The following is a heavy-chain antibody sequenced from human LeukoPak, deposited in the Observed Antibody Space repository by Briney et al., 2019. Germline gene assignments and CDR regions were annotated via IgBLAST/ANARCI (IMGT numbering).Heavy chain of an antibody. CDR2: ISFDGSNK. CDR1: GFTFSSYA. V-gene: IGHV3-30*18. Sequence: PGGSLTLSCAVSGFTFSSYAVHWLRQATGKGLEWVAVISFDGSNKYYADSVKGRFTISRDNSKDALYLQKISLRADDTAVYYCAKDTAISGSHRTLGFDYWGQGTLVIVSS. D-gene: IGHD2-21*02. J-gene: IGHJ4*02. CDR3: AKDTAISGSHRTLGFDY.